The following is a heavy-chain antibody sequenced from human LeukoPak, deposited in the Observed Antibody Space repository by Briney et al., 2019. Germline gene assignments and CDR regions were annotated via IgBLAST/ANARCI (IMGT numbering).Heavy chain of an antibody. D-gene: IGHD2-2*01. V-gene: IGHV4-4*02. J-gene: IGHJ5*02. Sequence: SETLSLTCTVSGGSISSSNWWSWVRQPPGKGLEWIGEIYHSGSTNYNPPLKSRVTISVDKSKHQFSLKRSSVTAADTAVYYCARDSSPFDPWGQGTLVTVSS. CDR2: IYHSGST. CDR1: GGSISSSNW. CDR3: ARDSSPFDP.